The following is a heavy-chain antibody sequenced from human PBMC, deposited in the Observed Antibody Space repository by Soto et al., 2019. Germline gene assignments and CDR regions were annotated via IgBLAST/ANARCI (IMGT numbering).Heavy chain of an antibody. D-gene: IGHD3-10*01. CDR2: IYSGGYT. V-gene: IGHV3-53*01. Sequence: EVQLVESGGGLIQPGGSLRLSCAVSGFTVSNNYMSWVRQAPGKGLEGVSVIYSGGYTAYGDSVKGRFTISRDNSKNTIYFQMNTRGAGAPAVFYWGTRAGGGGYWGQGTLVTVSS. CDR1: GFTVSNNY. CDR3: GTRAGGGGY. J-gene: IGHJ4*02.